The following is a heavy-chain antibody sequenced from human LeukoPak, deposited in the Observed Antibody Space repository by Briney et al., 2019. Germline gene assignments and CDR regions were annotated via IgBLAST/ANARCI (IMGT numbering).Heavy chain of an antibody. CDR1: GYSFTSYW. D-gene: IGHD3-3*01. Sequence: GESLKISCKGSGYSFTSYWIGWVRQMPGKGLEWMGIINPGDSDTRYSPSFQGQVTISADKSISTAYLQWSSLKASDTAMYYCASPRRYDFWSGYEGGAFDIWGQGTMVTVSS. J-gene: IGHJ3*02. V-gene: IGHV5-51*01. CDR3: ASPRRYDFWSGYEGGAFDI. CDR2: INPGDSDT.